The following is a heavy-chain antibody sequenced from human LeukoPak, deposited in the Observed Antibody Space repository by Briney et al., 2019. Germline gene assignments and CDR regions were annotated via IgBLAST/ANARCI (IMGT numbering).Heavy chain of an antibody. CDR2: SNYNGGEK. CDR1: GFTFSTYW. Sequence: GGSLRLSCAASGFTFSTYWMSWVRQAPGKGLEWVASSNYNGGEKYYLDSVKGRFTISRDNAKNSLFLQMNSLRAEDTAVYYCARLQVSYDILTGYFPNYFDYWGQGTLVTVSS. V-gene: IGHV3-7*03. CDR3: ARLQVSYDILTGYFPNYFDY. J-gene: IGHJ4*02. D-gene: IGHD3-9*01.